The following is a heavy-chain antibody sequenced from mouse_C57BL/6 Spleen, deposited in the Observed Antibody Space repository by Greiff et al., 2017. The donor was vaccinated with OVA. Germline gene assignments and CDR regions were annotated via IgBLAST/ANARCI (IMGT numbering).Heavy chain of an antibody. J-gene: IGHJ1*03. D-gene: IGHD1-1*01. CDR2: IWSGGST. CDR1: GFSLTSYG. V-gene: IGHV2-2*01. Sequence: QVQLQQSGPGLVQPSQSLSITCTVSGFSLTSYGVHWVRQSPGKGLEWLGVIWSGGSTDYNAAFISRLSISKDNSNSQVFFKMNSLQADDTAIYYCASPPTVVATDWYFDVWGTGTTVTVSS. CDR3: ASPPTVVATDWYFDV.